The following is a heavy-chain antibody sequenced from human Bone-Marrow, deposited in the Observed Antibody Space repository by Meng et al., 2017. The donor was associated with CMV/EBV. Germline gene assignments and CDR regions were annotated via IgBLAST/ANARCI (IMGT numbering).Heavy chain of an antibody. CDR1: GGSFSGYY. Sequence: GSLRLSCAVYGGSFSGYYWSWIRQSPGKGLEWIGQIDHGGSSKYNPSLKSRVTISVDTSKNQFSLRLNSVTAADTAVYYCARSRYTSSPWFDRWGQGTLVTVSS. V-gene: IGHV4-34*01. CDR2: IDHGGSS. D-gene: IGHD6-6*01. CDR3: ARSRYTSSPWFDR. J-gene: IGHJ5*02.